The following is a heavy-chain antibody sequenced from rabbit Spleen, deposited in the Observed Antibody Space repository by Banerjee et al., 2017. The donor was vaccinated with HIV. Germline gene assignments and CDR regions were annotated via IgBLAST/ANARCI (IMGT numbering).Heavy chain of an antibody. J-gene: IGHJ4*01. Sequence: QSLEESRGGLVQPGASLTLTCTASGISFRGKNWMCWVRQAPGKGLEWIACINTATGKAVYATWASGRFSISRTSSTTVTLRMTTLTAADRATYFCARDLVGVIGWNFYLWGPGTLVTVS. CDR3: ARDLVGVIGWNFYL. CDR1: GISFRGKNW. V-gene: IGHV1S40*01. CDR2: INTATGKA. D-gene: IGHD2-1*01.